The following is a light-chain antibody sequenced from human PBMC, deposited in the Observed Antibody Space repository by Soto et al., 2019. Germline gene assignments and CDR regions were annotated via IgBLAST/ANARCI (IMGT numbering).Light chain of an antibody. J-gene: IGKJ1*01. V-gene: IGKV1D-12*01. CDR1: QAISTW. CDR3: RQANSFPRT. Sequence: DIQMTQSPSSVSASVGDRVTITCRASQAISTWLAWYQQNPGKAPKLLIYSASNLKSGVPSRFSGSGSGTDFTLTISSLQPEDFATYYCRQANSFPRTFGKGTKVEIK. CDR2: SAS.